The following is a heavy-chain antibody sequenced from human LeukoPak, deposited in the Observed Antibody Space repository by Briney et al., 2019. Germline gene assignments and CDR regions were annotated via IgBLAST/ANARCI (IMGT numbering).Heavy chain of an antibody. Sequence: PGGSLGLSCAASGFTFTYYWMTWVRQAPGKGLERVANIKHEGSETYYVDSVKGRFTISRDNAKNSLYLQMNSLRAEDTAVYYCARGDVVYYYYGLDVWGKGTTVTVSS. V-gene: IGHV3-7*03. J-gene: IGHJ6*04. D-gene: IGHD2-15*01. CDR1: GFTFTYYW. CDR3: ARGDVVYYYYGLDV. CDR2: IKHEGSET.